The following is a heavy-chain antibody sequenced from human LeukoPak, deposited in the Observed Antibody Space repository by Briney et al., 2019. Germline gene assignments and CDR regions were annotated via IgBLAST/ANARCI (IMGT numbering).Heavy chain of an antibody. J-gene: IGHJ4*02. CDR2: ISSSGTTI. CDR1: GFTFSSYD. V-gene: IGHV3-48*03. D-gene: IGHD2-2*01. CDR3: ARKYCSTTSCLFDN. Sequence: GGSLRLSCAASGFTFSSYDMNWVRRAPGKGLQWVSDISSSGTTIYYADSVKGRFTISRDNAKNSLYLQMNSLRAEDTAVYYCARKYCSTTSCLFDNWGQGTLVTVSS.